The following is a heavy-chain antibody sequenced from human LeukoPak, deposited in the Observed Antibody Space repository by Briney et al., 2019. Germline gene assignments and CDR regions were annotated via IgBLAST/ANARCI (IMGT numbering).Heavy chain of an antibody. J-gene: IGHJ4*02. D-gene: IGHD3-10*01. CDR2: VYTSGST. CDR3: ARVEDMWGSGFYFDY. V-gene: IGHV4-4*07. CDR1: GGSISSYY. Sequence: SETLSLTCTVSGGSISSYYWSWIRQPAGKGLEWIGRVYTSGSTNYNPSLKSRVTMSVDTSNNQVSLELSSVTTADTALYYCARVEDMWGSGFYFDYWGQGTLVTVSS.